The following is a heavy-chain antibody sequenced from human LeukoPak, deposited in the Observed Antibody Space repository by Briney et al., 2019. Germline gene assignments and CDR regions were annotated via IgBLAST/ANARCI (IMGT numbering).Heavy chain of an antibody. D-gene: IGHD7-27*01. V-gene: IGHV3-48*03. J-gene: IGHJ4*02. CDR3: ARGNWAEDGYFDY. CDR2: ISSSGSTI. Sequence: PGGSLRLSCAASGFTFSSYEMNWVRQAPGQGLEWVSYISSSGSTIHYADSVKGRFTISRDNAKNSLYLQMNSLRAEDTAVYYCARGNWAEDGYFDYWGQGTLVTVSS. CDR1: GFTFSSYE.